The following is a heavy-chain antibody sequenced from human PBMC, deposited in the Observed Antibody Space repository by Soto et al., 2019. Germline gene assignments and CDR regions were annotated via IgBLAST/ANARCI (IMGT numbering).Heavy chain of an antibody. CDR3: PHSPYSSSSYYFDY. CDR2: IYWDDDK. Sequence: QITLKESGPTLVKPTQTLTLTCTFSGFSLSTSGVGVGWIRQPPGKALEWLALIYWDDDKRDSPFLKIRLTITNATAKNHVVLTMTNIDPVNTATYYWPHSPYSSSSYYFDYWGQGTLLTVSS. CDR1: GFSLSTSGVG. D-gene: IGHD6-6*01. J-gene: IGHJ4*02. V-gene: IGHV2-5*02.